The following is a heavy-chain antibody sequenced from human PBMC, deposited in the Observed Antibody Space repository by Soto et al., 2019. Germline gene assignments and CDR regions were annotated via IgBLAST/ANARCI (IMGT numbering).Heavy chain of an antibody. Sequence: SETLSLTCTVSGGSISSYYWSWIRQPPGKGLEWIGYIYYSGSTNYNPSLKSRVTISVDTSKNQFSLKLSSVTAADTAVYYCARDHRGVTSSWFDPWGQGTLVTVSS. CDR1: GGSISSYY. V-gene: IGHV4-59*01. D-gene: IGHD2-21*02. CDR2: IYYSGST. CDR3: ARDHRGVTSSWFDP. J-gene: IGHJ5*02.